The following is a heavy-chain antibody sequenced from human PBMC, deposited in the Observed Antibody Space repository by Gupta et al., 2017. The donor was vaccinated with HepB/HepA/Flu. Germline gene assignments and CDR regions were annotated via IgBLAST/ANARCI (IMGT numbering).Heavy chain of an antibody. Sequence: QLQLQESGPGLVKPSETLSLPCTVSGGPIRSSSSYWGWIRQPPGKGLEWIGSIYYSGSTYYNPSLKSRVTISVDTSKNQFSLKLSSVTAADTAVYYCARHYLYSDEVLLDYWGQGTLVTVSS. CDR3: ARHYLYSDEVLLDY. J-gene: IGHJ4*02. CDR2: IYYSGST. D-gene: IGHD3-3*01. V-gene: IGHV4-39*01. CDR1: GGPIRSSSSY.